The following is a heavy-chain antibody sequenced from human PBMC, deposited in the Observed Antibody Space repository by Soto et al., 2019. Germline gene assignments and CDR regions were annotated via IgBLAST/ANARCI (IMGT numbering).Heavy chain of an antibody. CDR2: IYSNGKT. V-gene: IGHV4-31*03. D-gene: IGHD3-3*01. J-gene: IGHJ4*02. CDR3: ANFLPESRRCFDS. Sequence: PSETLSLTCTVSGGSINSGGFYWSWVRQFPGKGLEWIGYIYSNGKTYYNPSLQSRLTISEDTSKSQFSLRLTSMTAADTAVYYCANFLPESRRCFDSWGQGILVTVSS. CDR1: GGSINSGGFY.